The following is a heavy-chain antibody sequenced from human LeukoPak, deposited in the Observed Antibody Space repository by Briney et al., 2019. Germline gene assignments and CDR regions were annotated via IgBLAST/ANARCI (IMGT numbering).Heavy chain of an antibody. Sequence: GGSLRLSCAASGFTFSSYAMHWVRQAPGKGLEWVAVISYDGSNKYYADSVKGRFTISRDNSKNTLYLQMNSLRAEDTAVYYCAGEEVLLWFGELMDVWGQGTTVTVSS. D-gene: IGHD3-10*01. CDR1: GFTFSSYA. J-gene: IGHJ6*02. V-gene: IGHV3-30-3*01. CDR2: ISYDGSNK. CDR3: AGEEVLLWFGELMDV.